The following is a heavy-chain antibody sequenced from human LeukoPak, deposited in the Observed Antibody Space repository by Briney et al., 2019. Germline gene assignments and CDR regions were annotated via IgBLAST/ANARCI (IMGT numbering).Heavy chain of an antibody. V-gene: IGHV1-2*02. CDR1: GYTFTGYY. CDR3: ARREYSYGYHFDY. J-gene: IGHJ4*02. CDR2: INPNSGGT. Sequence: ASVKVSCKASGYTFTGYYMHWVRQAPGQGLEWMGWINPNSGGTNYAQKFQGRVTMTRDTSISTAYMELSRLRSDDTAVYYCARREYSYGYHFDYWGQGTLVTVPS. D-gene: IGHD5-18*01.